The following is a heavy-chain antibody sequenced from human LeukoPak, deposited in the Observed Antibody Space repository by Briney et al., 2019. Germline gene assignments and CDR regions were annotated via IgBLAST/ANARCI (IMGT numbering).Heavy chain of an antibody. CDR3: AKSIAVAGRLFDY. J-gene: IGHJ4*02. CDR1: GGSFSGYY. V-gene: IGHV4-34*01. CDR2: INHSGST. Sequence: SETLSLTCAVYGGSFSGYYWSWIRQPPGKGLEWIGEINHSGSTNYNPSLKSRVTISVDTSKNQFSLKLSSVTAVDTAVYYCAKSIAVAGRLFDYWGQGTLVTVSS. D-gene: IGHD6-13*01.